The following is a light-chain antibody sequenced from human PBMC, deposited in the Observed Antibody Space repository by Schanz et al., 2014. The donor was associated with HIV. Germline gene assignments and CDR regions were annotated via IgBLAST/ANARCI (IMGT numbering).Light chain of an antibody. Sequence: VLTQPPSVSVAPGKTATITCGANNLGSKSVHWYRQKPGQAPVLVIYYDSDRPSGIPERFSGSNSGHTATLTISGVEVGDEADYYCQVWDSFLNVVFGGGTKLTVL. CDR3: QVWDSFLNVV. V-gene: IGLV3-21*04. CDR2: YDS. J-gene: IGLJ2*01. CDR1: NLGSKS.